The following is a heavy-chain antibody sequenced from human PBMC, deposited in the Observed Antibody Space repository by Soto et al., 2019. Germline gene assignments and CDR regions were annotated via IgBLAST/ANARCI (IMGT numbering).Heavy chain of an antibody. V-gene: IGHV3-23*01. D-gene: IGHD2-21*02. J-gene: IGHJ5*01. CDR2: ISGSGATS. CDR1: GFNFNNQA. Sequence: GGSLRLSCTASGFNFNNQAMCWIRQAPGKGLEWVSTISGSGATSLYADSVKGRFTIFKDSSQAYLDLKSLRVEDSATYYCAKTETMVVVTVQPRWLDSWGRGPLVTVSS. CDR3: AKTETMVVVTVQPRWLDS.